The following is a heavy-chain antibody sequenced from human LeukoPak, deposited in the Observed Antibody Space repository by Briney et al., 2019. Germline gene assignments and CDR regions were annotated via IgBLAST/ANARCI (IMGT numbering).Heavy chain of an antibody. CDR1: GGTFSSYA. Sequence: GASVKVSCKASGGTFSSYAISWVRQAPGQGLEWMGGIIPIFGTANYAQKFQGRVTITTDESTSTAYMELSSLRSDDTAVYYCARAGLVPAAPWGLGFDPWGQGTLVTVSS. CDR3: ARAGLVPAAPWGLGFDP. V-gene: IGHV1-69*05. CDR2: IIPIFGTA. D-gene: IGHD2-2*01. J-gene: IGHJ5*02.